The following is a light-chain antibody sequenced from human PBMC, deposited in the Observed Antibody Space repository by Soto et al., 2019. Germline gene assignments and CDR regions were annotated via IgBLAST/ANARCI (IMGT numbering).Light chain of an antibody. CDR3: QQYNNWPPT. CDR2: GAS. J-gene: IGKJ4*01. V-gene: IGKV3-15*01. Sequence: EIVMTQSPATLSVSPGERATLSCRASQSVSSNLAWYQQKPGQAPRLLIYGASTRATGIPARFSGSGSGTEFTLTISRLQSEDFAVYYCQQYNNWPPTFGGGTKV. CDR1: QSVSSN.